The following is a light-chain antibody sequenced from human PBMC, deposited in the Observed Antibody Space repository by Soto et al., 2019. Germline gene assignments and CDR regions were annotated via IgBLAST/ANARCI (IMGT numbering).Light chain of an antibody. CDR3: QQYNHWRLIT. V-gene: IGKV3-15*01. Sequence: SRSQSVSSNLAWYQQKPGQAPRLLIYGASTRATGIPARFSGSGYGTEFTLTVSRLQSEDFALYYRQQYNHWRLITFGQGTRLEIK. CDR2: GAS. CDR1: QSVSSN. J-gene: IGKJ5*01.